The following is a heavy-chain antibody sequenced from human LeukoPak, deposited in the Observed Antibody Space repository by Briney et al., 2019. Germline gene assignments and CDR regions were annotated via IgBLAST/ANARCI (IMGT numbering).Heavy chain of an antibody. CDR1: GYSISSGYY. J-gene: IGHJ4*02. CDR2: IYHSGST. CDR3: ARQGLTLDY. V-gene: IGHV4-38-2*01. D-gene: IGHD6-19*01. Sequence: SETLSLTCAVSGYSISSGYYWGWIRQPPGKGLEWIGSIYHSGSTYYNPSLKSRVTISVDTSKNQFSLKLSSVTAADTAVYYCARQGLTLDYWGQRTLVTVSS.